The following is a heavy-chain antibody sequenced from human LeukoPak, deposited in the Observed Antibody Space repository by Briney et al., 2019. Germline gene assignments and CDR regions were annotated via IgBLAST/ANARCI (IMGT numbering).Heavy chain of an antibody. Sequence: SVKVSCKASGGTFSSYAISWVRQAPGQGLEWMGRIIPILGIANYAQKFQGRVTITADKSTSTAYMELSSLRSEDTAVYYCARDQDTVRGVIIPSAPFDPWGQGTLVTVSS. CDR3: ARDQDTVRGVIIPSAPFDP. D-gene: IGHD3-10*01. V-gene: IGHV1-69*04. J-gene: IGHJ5*02. CDR1: GGTFSSYA. CDR2: IIPILGIA.